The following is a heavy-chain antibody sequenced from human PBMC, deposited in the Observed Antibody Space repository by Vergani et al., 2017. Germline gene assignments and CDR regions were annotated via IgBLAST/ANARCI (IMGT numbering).Heavy chain of an antibody. V-gene: IGHV4-59*01. J-gene: IGHJ4*02. CDR2: IYYSGST. CDR1: GGSISSYY. CDR3: GGLYSDSSGYYGDY. D-gene: IGHD3-22*01. Sequence: QVQLQESGPGLVKPSETLSLTCTVSGGSISSYYWSWIRQPPGKGLEWIGYIYYSGSTNYNPSLKSRVTISVDTSKNQFSLKLSSVTAADTAVDYCGGLYSDSSGYYGDYWGQGTLVTVSS.